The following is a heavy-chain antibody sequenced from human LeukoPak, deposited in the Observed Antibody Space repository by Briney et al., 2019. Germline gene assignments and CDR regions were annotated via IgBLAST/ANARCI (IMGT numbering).Heavy chain of an antibody. CDR2: INPSGGST. J-gene: IGHJ4*02. V-gene: IGHV1-46*01. CDR3: ARDKRDSSGYYYYFDY. CDR1: GYTFTSYY. Sequence: GASVKVSCKASGYTFTSYYMHWVRQAPGQELEWMGIINPSGGSTSYAQKFQGRVTMTRDTSTSTVYMELSSLRSEDTAVYYCARDKRDSSGYYYYFDYWGQGTLVTVSS. D-gene: IGHD3-22*01.